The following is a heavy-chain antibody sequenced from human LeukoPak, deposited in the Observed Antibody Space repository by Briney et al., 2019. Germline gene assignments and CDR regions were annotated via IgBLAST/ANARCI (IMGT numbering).Heavy chain of an antibody. D-gene: IGHD3-22*01. CDR2: IIPTFGTA. V-gene: IGHV1-69*13. CDR1: GGTFSSYA. Sequence: ASVKVSCKASGGTFSSYAISWVRQAPGQGLEWMGGIIPTFGTANYAQKFQGRVTITADESTSTAYMELSSLRSEDTAVYYCATYYYDSSGYYSFDYWGQGTLVTVSS. J-gene: IGHJ4*02. CDR3: ATYYYDSSGYYSFDY.